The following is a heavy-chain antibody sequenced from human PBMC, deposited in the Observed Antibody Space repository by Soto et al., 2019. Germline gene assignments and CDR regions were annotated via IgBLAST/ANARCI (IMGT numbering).Heavy chain of an antibody. Sequence: GGSLRLSCAASGFTFSSYSMNWVRQAPGKGLEWVSSISSSSSYIYYADSVKGRFTISRDNAKNSLYLQMNSLRAEDTAVYYCARDYGRGLLRYFDWLKSWGQGTLVTVSS. CDR3: ARDYGRGLLRYFDWLKS. J-gene: IGHJ4*02. V-gene: IGHV3-21*01. CDR1: GFTFSSYS. CDR2: ISSSSSYI. D-gene: IGHD3-9*01.